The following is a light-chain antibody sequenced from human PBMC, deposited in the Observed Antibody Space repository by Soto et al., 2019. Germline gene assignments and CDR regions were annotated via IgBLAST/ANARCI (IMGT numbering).Light chain of an antibody. V-gene: IGKV3-20*01. CDR3: QQYGSSTLT. CDR1: QSVSRR. Sequence: VLTQSPGTLSLFPGGSANISCRASQSVSRRLAWYQQKPGQAPRLLIYDAATRATGIPDRFSGSGSGTDFSLTISSLETEDFAVYLCQQYGSSTLTFGEGTKVDIK. J-gene: IGKJ4*01. CDR2: DAA.